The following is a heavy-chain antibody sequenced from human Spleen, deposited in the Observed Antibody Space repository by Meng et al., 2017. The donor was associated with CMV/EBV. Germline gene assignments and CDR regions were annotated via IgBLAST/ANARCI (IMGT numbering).Heavy chain of an antibody. CDR2: IRYDGSNK. V-gene: IGHV3-30*02. CDR1: GFTFSSYG. Sequence: GESLKISCAASGFTFSSYGMHWVRQAPGKGLEWVAFIRYDGSNKYYADSVKGRFTISRDNAKNSLYLQMNSLRAEDTAVYYCARQDRKNFDYWGQGTLVTV. CDR3: ARQDRKNFDY. J-gene: IGHJ4*02.